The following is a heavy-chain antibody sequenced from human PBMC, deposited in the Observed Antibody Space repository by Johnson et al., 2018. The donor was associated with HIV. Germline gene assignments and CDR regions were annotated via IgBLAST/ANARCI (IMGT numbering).Heavy chain of an antibody. CDR3: AKDGDYSSSLRGAFDI. V-gene: IGHV3-9*01. CDR2: ISWNSGSI. J-gene: IGHJ3*02. D-gene: IGHD6-6*01. CDR1: GFTFDDYA. Sequence: EVQLVESGGGLVQPGRSLRLSCAASGFTFDDYAMHWVRQAPGKGLEWVSGISWNSGSIGYADSVKGRFTISRDNAKNSLYLQMNSLRAEDTALYYCAKDGDYSSSLRGAFDIWGQGTMVTVSS.